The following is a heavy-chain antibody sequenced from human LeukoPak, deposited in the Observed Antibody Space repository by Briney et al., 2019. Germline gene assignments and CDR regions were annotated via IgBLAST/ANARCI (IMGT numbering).Heavy chain of an antibody. CDR3: AGILGYDRRGYCTGFFDY. J-gene: IGHJ4*02. Sequence: AGSLRLSCTASGGTVSNNYMSWVRQAPGKGLEWISIIYRGGGTYYAASVKSRFTISRDNSKNTLYLQMNSLRAEDTAVYYCAGILGYDRRGYCTGFFDYWGQGTLVTVSS. D-gene: IGHD3-22*01. CDR1: GGTVSNNY. V-gene: IGHV3-66*01. CDR2: IYRGGGT.